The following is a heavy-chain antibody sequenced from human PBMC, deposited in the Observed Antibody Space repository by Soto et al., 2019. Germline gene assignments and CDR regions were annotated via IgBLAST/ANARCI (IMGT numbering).Heavy chain of an antibody. CDR3: AKDKSNSWAFDY. J-gene: IGHJ4*02. D-gene: IGHD2-21*01. CDR2: ISYDGSNK. CDR1: GFTFSSYA. V-gene: IGHV3-30*14. Sequence: GGSLRLSCAASGFTFSSYAMHWVRQAPGKGLEWVAVISYDGSNKYYADSVKGRFTISRDNSKNTLYLQVSSLRAEDTAVYYCAKDKSNSWAFDYWGPGTLVTVSS.